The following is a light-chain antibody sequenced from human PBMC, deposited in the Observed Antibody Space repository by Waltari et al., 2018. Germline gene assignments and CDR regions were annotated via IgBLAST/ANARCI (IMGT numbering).Light chain of an antibody. CDR3: QALDTSTSVV. J-gene: IGLJ3*02. Sequence: PSGIPGRFSGSSSGNTATLTITAVQAADEGDYYCQALDTSTSVVFGGGTKLTVL. V-gene: IGLV3-1*01.